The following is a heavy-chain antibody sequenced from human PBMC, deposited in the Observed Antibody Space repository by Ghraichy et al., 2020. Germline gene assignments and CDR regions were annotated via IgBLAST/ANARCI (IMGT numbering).Heavy chain of an antibody. Sequence: SQTLSLTCTVSGGSISSSSYYWGWIRQPPGKGLEWIGSIYYSGSTYYNPSLKSRVTISVDTSKNQFSLKLSSVTAADTAVYYCASGDYYGSGSYYSPTDAFDIWGQGTMVTVSS. CDR2: IYYSGST. CDR1: GGSISSSSYY. V-gene: IGHV4-39*01. J-gene: IGHJ3*02. CDR3: ASGDYYGSGSYYSPTDAFDI. D-gene: IGHD3-10*01.